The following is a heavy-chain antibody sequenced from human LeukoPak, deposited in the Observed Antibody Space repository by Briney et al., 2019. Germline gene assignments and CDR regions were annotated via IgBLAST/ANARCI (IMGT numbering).Heavy chain of an antibody. J-gene: IGHJ1*01. Sequence: GGSLRLSCAASGFTFSSYEMNWVRQAPGKGLEWVSYISSSGSTIYYADSVKGRFTISRDNAKNSLYLQMNSLRAEDTAVYYCARDARYCSGGSCYDEYFQHWGQGTLVTVSS. CDR3: ARDARYCSGGSCYDEYFQH. D-gene: IGHD2-15*01. V-gene: IGHV3-48*03. CDR1: GFTFSSYE. CDR2: ISSSGSTI.